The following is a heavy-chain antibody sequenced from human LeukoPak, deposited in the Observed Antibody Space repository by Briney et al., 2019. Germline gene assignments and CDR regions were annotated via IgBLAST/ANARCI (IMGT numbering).Heavy chain of an antibody. CDR1: GGSFSGYY. CDR3: ARISRWGPY. J-gene: IGHJ4*02. Sequence: SETLSLTCAVYGGSFSGYYWSWIRQPPGKGLEWIGEINHSGSTNYNPSLKSRVTISVDTSKSQFSLKLSSVTAADTAVYYCARISRWGPYWGQGILVTVSS. CDR2: INHSGST. D-gene: IGHD3-16*01. V-gene: IGHV4-34*01.